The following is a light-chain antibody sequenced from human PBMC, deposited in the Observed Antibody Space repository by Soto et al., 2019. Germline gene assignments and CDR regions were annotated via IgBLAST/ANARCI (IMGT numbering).Light chain of an antibody. CDR3: QQYHTYSWT. Sequence: DVQMTQSPSTLSASVGDRVTITCRASQSISRSVAWYQQRPGKAPKLLLFDASSLESGVPSRFSGSGSVTEFTLTISSLQPDDFATYYCQQYHTYSWTFGQGTKVDIK. J-gene: IGKJ1*01. CDR1: QSISRS. CDR2: DAS. V-gene: IGKV1-5*01.